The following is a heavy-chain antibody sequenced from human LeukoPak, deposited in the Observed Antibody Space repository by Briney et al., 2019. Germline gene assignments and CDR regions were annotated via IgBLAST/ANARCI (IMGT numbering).Heavy chain of an antibody. V-gene: IGHV3-20*04. CDR2: INWNGGST. J-gene: IGHJ3*02. CDR3: ARALYSSSFSWTYDAFDI. CDR1: GFTFDDYG. D-gene: IGHD6-6*01. Sequence: PGGSLRLSCAASGFTFDDYGMSWVRQAPGKGLEWVSGINWNGGSTGYADSVKGRFTISRDNAKNSLYLQMNSLRAEDTALYYCARALYSSSFSWTYDAFDIWGQGTMVTVSS.